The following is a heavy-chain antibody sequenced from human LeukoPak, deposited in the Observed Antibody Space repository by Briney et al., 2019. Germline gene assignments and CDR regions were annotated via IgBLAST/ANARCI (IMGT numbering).Heavy chain of an antibody. V-gene: IGHV1-8*01. D-gene: IGHD3-3*01. CDR2: MNPNSGNT. CDR1: GYTFTSYD. CDR3: ARGTFTIFGVVIRTWFDP. J-gene: IGHJ5*02. Sequence: ASVKVSCKASGYTFTSYDINWVRQAAGQGLEWMGWMNPNSGNTGYAQKFQGRVTMTRNTSISTAYMELSSLRSEDTAVYYCARGTFTIFGVVIRTWFDPWGQGTLVTVSS.